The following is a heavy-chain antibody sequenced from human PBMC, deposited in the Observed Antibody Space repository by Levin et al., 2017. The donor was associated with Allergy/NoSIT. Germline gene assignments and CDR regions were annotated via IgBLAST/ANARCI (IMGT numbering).Heavy chain of an antibody. D-gene: IGHD3-10*01. CDR3: AKDRFGSGSGAFDI. CDR2: ISWNSGSI. V-gene: IGHV3-9*01. J-gene: IGHJ3*02. CDR1: GFTFDDYA. Sequence: LSLTCAASGFTFDDYAMHWVRQAPGKGLEWVSGISWNSGSIGYADSVKGRFTISRDNAKNSLYLQMNSLRAEDTALYYCAKDRFGSGSGAFDIWGQGTMVTVSS.